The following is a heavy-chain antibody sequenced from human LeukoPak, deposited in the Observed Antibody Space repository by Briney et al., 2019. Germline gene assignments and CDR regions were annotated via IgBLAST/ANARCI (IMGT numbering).Heavy chain of an antibody. CDR1: GGSFSGYY. J-gene: IGHJ4*02. Sequence: SETLSLTCAVYGGSFSGYYWTWIRQPPGKGLEWIGEINHSGSTNYNPSLKSRVTISVDTSKNQFSLKLSSVTAADTAVYYCAATMVRGVHTRFDYWGQGTLVTVSS. CDR2: INHSGST. V-gene: IGHV4-34*01. CDR3: AATMVRGVHTRFDY. D-gene: IGHD3-10*01.